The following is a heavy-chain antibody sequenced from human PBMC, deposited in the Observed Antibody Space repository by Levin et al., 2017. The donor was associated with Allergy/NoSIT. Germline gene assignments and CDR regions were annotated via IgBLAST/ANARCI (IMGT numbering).Heavy chain of an antibody. J-gene: IGHJ4*02. CDR3: TRGAGPFDY. CDR1: GFTLRYYN. D-gene: IGHD4/OR15-4a*01. CDR2: VSFDGTKE. V-gene: IGHV3-30*04. Sequence: GGSLRLSCAASGFTLRYYNMNWVRQAPAKGLEWVALVSFDGTKEYYADSVKGRFNVSRDNSKNMVFLQVNSLTPEDTAVYYCTRGAGPFDYWGQGILVTVSS.